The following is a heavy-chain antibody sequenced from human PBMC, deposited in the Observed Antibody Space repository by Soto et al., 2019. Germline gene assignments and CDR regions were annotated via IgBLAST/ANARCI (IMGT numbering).Heavy chain of an antibody. CDR3: ARDSGKTYYYGSGSYLRTYYYYMDV. CDR2: ISSSSSTI. V-gene: IGHV3-48*01. J-gene: IGHJ6*03. CDR1: GFTFSSYS. D-gene: IGHD3-10*01. Sequence: GGSLRLSCAASGFTFSSYSMNWVRQAPGKGLEWVSYISSSSSTIYYADSVKGRFTISRDNAKNSLYLQMNSLRAEDTAVYYCARDSGKTYYYGSGSYLRTYYYYMDVWGKGTTVTVSS.